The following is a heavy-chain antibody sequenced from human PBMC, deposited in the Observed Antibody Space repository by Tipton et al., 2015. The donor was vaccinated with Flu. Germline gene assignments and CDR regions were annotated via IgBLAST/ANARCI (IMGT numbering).Heavy chain of an antibody. CDR2: VFHSGLT. Sequence: TLSLTCTVSGGSINSTTYYWGWVRQPPGKGLEWIATVFHSGLTYYNPSLKSRVSISVDTTKNQFSLKLSSVTAADTAVYYCARDGGVGSGWSYSGGNYYYGMDVWGQGTTVIVSS. CDR3: ARDGGVGSGWSYSGGNYYYGMDV. V-gene: IGHV4-39*07. D-gene: IGHD6-19*01. CDR1: GGSINSTTYY. J-gene: IGHJ6*02.